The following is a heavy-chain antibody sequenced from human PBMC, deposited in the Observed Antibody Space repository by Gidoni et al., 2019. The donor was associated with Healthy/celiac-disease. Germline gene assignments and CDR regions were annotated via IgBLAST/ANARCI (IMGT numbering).Heavy chain of an antibody. CDR2: IIPIFGTA. V-gene: IGHV1-69*01. J-gene: IGHJ6*02. CDR3: ARDSPDCSSTSCF. CDR1: GGAFSSYA. D-gene: IGHD2-2*01. Sequence: QVQLVQSGAEVKNPGSSVKVSCKASGGAFSSYAISWVRQAPGQGREWMGGIIPIFGTANYAQKFQGRVTITADESTSTAHMELSSLRSEDTAVYYCARDSPDCSSTSCFWGQGTTVTVSS.